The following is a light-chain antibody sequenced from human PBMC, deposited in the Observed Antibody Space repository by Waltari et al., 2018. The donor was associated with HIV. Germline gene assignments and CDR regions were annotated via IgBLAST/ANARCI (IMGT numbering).Light chain of an antibody. Sequence: ENVLTQSPGTLSLSPGERATISCRASQSVSSPYFAWYQQKPGRAPRLLIYGAATRATGIPDRFSGSGSGTDFTLTISRLEPEDFAVYYCQQYDGSVTFGGGTKVEIK. CDR2: GAA. CDR1: QSVSSPY. V-gene: IGKV3-20*01. CDR3: QQYDGSVT. J-gene: IGKJ4*01.